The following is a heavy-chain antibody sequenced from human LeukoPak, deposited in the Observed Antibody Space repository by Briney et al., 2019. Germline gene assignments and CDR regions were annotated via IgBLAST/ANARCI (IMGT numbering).Heavy chain of an antibody. CDR1: GGSMRNYY. CDR2: TYDSGSS. J-gene: IGHJ4*02. V-gene: IGHV4-59*01. D-gene: IGHD2-2*01. CDR3: ARGWASSWYYFDF. Sequence: SQTLSLTCAVSGGSMRNYYWSWIRQPPGKGLEWIGYTYDSGSSSYNPSLRSRVSISIDTSKNQFSLNLSSVTAADTAVYYCARGWASSWYYFDFWGQGTLVTVSS.